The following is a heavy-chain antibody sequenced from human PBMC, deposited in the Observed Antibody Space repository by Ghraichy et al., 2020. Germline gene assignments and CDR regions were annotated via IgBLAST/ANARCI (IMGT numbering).Heavy chain of an antibody. J-gene: IGHJ4*02. CDR2: IYWDDDR. V-gene: IGHV2-5*02. Sequence: QTLSLTCTVSGFSLTAPEVGVAWIRQPPGKALEWLALIYWDDDRRYSPSLKTRLTITKDTSKHQVVLTMTNMDSEDSGTYYCARRLYYRDSSGYYYDFWGQGSLVTVSS. CDR1: GFSLTAPEVG. D-gene: IGHD3-22*01. CDR3: ARRLYYRDSSGYYYDF.